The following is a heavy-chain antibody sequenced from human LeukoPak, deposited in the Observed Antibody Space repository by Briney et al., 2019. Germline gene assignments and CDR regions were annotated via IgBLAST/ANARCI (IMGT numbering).Heavy chain of an antibody. V-gene: IGHV3-33*01. J-gene: IGHJ4*02. Sequence: GGSLRLSCAASGFTFSSYGMHWVRQAPGKGLEWVAVIWYDGSNKYYADSVEGRFTISRDNSKNTLYLQMNSLRAEDTAVYYCARDLAVAGTPYYFDYWGQGTLVTVSS. CDR1: GFTFSSYG. CDR3: ARDLAVAGTPYYFDY. CDR2: IWYDGSNK. D-gene: IGHD6-19*01.